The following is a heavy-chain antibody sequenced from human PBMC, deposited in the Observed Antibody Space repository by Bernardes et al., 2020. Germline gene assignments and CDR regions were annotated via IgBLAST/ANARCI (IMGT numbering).Heavy chain of an antibody. CDR3: ARVSGADATYYYYFMDV. CDR1: GFTFSSYW. V-gene: IGHV3-7*04. Sequence: GRTLRLSCAASGFTFSSYWMSWVRKAPGKGLEWVANIKQDGSEKYYVDSVKGRFTISRDNAKNSLYLQMNSLRAEDTAVYYCARVSGADATYYYYFMDVWGKGTTVTVSS. J-gene: IGHJ6*03. CDR2: IKQDGSEK.